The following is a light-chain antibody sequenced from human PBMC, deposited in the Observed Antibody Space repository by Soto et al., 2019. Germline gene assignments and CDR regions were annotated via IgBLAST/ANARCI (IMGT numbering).Light chain of an antibody. CDR1: QSISSTY. V-gene: IGKV3-20*01. CDR3: QHYDIALWT. Sequence: GWTQSPANMTLSPGERATLSCRASQSISSTYLTWYHQRPGQAPRLLIYDASRRATGIPDRFSGSGSGTDFSLTISRLEPEDFAVYYCQHYDIALWTSGLRTKV. CDR2: DAS. J-gene: IGKJ1*01.